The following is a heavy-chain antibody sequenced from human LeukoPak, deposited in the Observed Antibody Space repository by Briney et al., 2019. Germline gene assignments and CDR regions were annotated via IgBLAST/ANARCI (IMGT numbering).Heavy chain of an antibody. CDR1: GFTFSSYS. CDR2: ITSGSSSI. J-gene: IGHJ4*02. CDR3: ARGVRGREKKRSSWYMDY. D-gene: IGHD6-13*01. Sequence: GSLRLSCAASGFTFSSYSINWVRQAPGKGLEWVSSITSGSSSIYYAGSVKGRFTISRDNAKNSLYLQMNSLRAEDTAVYYCARGVRGREKKRSSWYMDYWGQGTLVTVSS. V-gene: IGHV3-21*01.